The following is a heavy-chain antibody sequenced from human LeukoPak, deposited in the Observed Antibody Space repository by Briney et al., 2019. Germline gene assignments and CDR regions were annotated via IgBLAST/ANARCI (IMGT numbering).Heavy chain of an antibody. Sequence: SETLSLTCAVYGGAFSGYYWSWIRQPPRKGLEWIGEINHSGSTNYNPSLKSRVTISVDTSKNQFCLKPSSVTAADTAVYCCASFDYVTGFDYWGQGTLVTVPS. CDR2: INHSGST. CDR3: ASFDYVTGFDY. J-gene: IGHJ4*02. CDR1: GGAFSGYY. V-gene: IGHV4-34*01. D-gene: IGHD3-10*02.